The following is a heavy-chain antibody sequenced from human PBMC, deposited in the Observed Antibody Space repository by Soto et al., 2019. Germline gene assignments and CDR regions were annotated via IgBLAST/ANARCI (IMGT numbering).Heavy chain of an antibody. CDR2: ITTGNDYI. J-gene: IGHJ5*01. V-gene: IGHV3-21*01. CDR1: VFTLSSFS. D-gene: IGHD6-19*01. Sequence: VGSLRLSCVGSVFTLSSFSMSCVRQTPGKGLEWVSSITTGNDYISYADSVKGRFTISRDNAKNSLFLRMNSLRADDTALYFCARDSYSSLFESWGQGTLVIVS. CDR3: ARDSYSSLFES.